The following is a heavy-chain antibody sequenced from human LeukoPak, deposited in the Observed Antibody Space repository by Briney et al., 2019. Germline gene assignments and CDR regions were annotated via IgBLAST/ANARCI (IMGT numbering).Heavy chain of an antibody. Sequence: GGSLRLSCAASGFTSSDYAMSWVRQAPGKGLEWVSGISDSGGDTYYADSVKGRFTISRDNSKDTLYLQVNSLRADDTAVYYCAKLKGAAALLGFDIWGQGTTVTVSS. CDR2: ISDSGGDT. V-gene: IGHV3-23*01. J-gene: IGHJ3*02. CDR1: GFTSSDYA. CDR3: AKLKGAAALLGFDI. D-gene: IGHD6-13*01.